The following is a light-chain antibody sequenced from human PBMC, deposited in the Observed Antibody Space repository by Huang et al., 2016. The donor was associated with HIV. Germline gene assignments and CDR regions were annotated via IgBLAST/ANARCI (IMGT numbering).Light chain of an antibody. V-gene: IGKV6-21*02. J-gene: IGKJ4*01. CDR3: HQSSSLPYT. Sequence: EIVLTQSPDFQSVAPKEKVTITCRASQSIGRSLHWYQLKPGQSPKLLLKSASQSISGVPSRFSGSGSGTEFILSINSLEYEDAATYYCHQSSSLPYTFGGGTKVEIK. CDR1: QSIGRS. CDR2: SAS.